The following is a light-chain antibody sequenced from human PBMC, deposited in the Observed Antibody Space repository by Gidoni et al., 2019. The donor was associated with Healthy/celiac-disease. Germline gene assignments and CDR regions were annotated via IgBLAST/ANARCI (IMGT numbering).Light chain of an antibody. V-gene: IGKV1-39*01. CDR2: AAS. J-gene: IGKJ1*01. Sequence: DIQMTQSPSSLSASVGDRVTITCRASQRISSYLNWYQQKPGKAPKLLIYAASSWQSGVPARFSGSGSGTDFTLTISRLQPEDFATYYCQQSYSTPRTFGQGTKVEIK. CDR3: QQSYSTPRT. CDR1: QRISSY.